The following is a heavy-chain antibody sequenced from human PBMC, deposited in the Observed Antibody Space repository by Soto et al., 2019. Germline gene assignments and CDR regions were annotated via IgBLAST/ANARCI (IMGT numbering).Heavy chain of an antibody. Sequence: GGSLRLSCAASGFTFSSYAMSWVRQAPGKGLEWVSAISGSGGSTYYADSVKGRFTISRDNSKNTLYLQMNSLRAEDTAVYYCAKSARVLRYFDWLSTKGSFDYWGQGTLVTVSS. D-gene: IGHD3-9*01. CDR2: ISGSGGST. CDR1: GFTFSSYA. J-gene: IGHJ4*02. CDR3: AKSARVLRYFDWLSTKGSFDY. V-gene: IGHV3-23*01.